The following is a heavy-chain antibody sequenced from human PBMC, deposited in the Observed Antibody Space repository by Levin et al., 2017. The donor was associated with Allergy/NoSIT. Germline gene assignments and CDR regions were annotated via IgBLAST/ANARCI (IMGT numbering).Heavy chain of an antibody. Sequence: GESLKISCAASGFTFSSYAMSWVRQAPGKGLERVSGISGSGGSTYYVDSVKGRFTISRDNSKNTMYLQMNSLRAEDTAVYYCAKVGYCSSTSCQNYGMDVWGQGTTVTVSS. J-gene: IGHJ6*02. CDR2: ISGSGGST. V-gene: IGHV3-23*01. D-gene: IGHD2-2*01. CDR3: AKVGYCSSTSCQNYGMDV. CDR1: GFTFSSYA.